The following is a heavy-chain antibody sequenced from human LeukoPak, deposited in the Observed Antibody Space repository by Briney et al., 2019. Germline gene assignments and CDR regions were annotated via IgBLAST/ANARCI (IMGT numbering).Heavy chain of an antibody. CDR2: IYYSGST. CDR1: GGSISSGDYY. CDR3: ASAYDRSGYLTGFDP. V-gene: IGHV4-30-4*01. Sequence: SEILSLTCTVSGGSISSGDYYWSWIRQPPEKGLEWIGYIYYSGSTYYNPSLKSRVTISVDMSKNQFSLKLSSVTAADTAMYYCASAYDRSGYLTGFDPWGQGTLVTVSS. J-gene: IGHJ5*02. D-gene: IGHD3-22*01.